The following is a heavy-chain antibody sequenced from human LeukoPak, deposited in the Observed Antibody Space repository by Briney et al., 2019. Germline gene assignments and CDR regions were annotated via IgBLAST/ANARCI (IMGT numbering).Heavy chain of an antibody. D-gene: IGHD1-7*01. Sequence: SETLSLTCTVSGGSISGSGYYWGWIRQPPGKGLEWIGTFSSGGSAYYNPSLTSRVSISKDTSDNQFSLRLYSVTAADTAVYYCARKQTGTMYDVWGQGTQVTVSS. J-gene: IGHJ4*02. V-gene: IGHV4-39*07. CDR2: FSSGGSA. CDR3: ARKQTGTMYDV. CDR1: GGSISGSGYY.